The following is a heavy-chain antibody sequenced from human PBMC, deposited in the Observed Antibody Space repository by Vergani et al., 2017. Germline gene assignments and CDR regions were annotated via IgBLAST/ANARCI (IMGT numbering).Heavy chain of an antibody. CDR3: ARVGGSGTDYDMDV. CDR1: GFTFSSYS. V-gene: IGHV3-21*01. J-gene: IGHJ6*03. CDR2: ISSSSSYI. D-gene: IGHD3-10*01. Sequence: EVQLVESGGGLVKPGGSLRLSCAASGFTFSSYSMNWVRQAPGKGLEWVSSISSSSSYIYYADSVKGRFTISRDNAKNSLYLQMNSLRAEDTAVYYCARVGGSGTDYDMDVWGKGTTVTVSS.